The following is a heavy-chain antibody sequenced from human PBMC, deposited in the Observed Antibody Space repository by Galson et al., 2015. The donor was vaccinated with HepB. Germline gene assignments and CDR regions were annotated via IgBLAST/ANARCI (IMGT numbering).Heavy chain of an antibody. D-gene: IGHD1-7*01. CDR3: ARGGYLYYSGTYMGAY. V-gene: IGHV3-33*01. CDR1: GFNFNTYG. J-gene: IGHJ4*02. Sequence: SLRLSCATSGFNFNTYGMHWVRQAPGKGLEWVAVIWYDGSNKYYADSVKGRFTISRDNSRTTLYLQMNSLRADDTAVYYCARGGYLYYSGTYMGAYWGQGTLVSVYS. CDR2: IWYDGSNK.